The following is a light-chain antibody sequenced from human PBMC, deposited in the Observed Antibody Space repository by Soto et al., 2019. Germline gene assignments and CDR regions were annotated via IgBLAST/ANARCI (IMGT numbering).Light chain of an antibody. J-gene: IGKJ1*01. CDR2: KAS. V-gene: IGKV1-5*03. CDR3: QHYNSYSEA. Sequence: DIPRTQSPSTRSGSVGDRVTITGRASQTISSWLAWYQQKPGKAPKLLIYKASTLKSGVPSRFSGSGSGTEFNLTISRLQTDDFATYYCQHYNSYSEAFGQGTKVDIK. CDR1: QTISSW.